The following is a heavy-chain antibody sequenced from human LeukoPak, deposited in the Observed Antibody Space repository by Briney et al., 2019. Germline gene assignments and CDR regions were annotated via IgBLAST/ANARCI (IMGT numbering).Heavy chain of an antibody. Sequence: ASVRVSCKASGYTFTVYYMHWVRQAPGQGGEWMGWINPNSGGTNYAQQFQGRVTMTRDTSISTPYMELSRLRSDDTAVYYCARDLGSVAGRYNWFDPWGQGTLVTVSS. CDR2: INPNSGGT. CDR1: GYTFTVYY. V-gene: IGHV1-2*02. CDR3: ARDLGSVAGRYNWFDP. D-gene: IGHD6-19*01. J-gene: IGHJ5*02.